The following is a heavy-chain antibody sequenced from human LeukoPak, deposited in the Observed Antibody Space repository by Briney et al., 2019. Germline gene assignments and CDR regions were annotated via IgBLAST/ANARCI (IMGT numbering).Heavy chain of an antibody. D-gene: IGHD5-18*01. Sequence: SGPTLVNPTQTLTLTCTLSGFSLSTSGMCINWIRQPPGKALEWLARIDWDDDKYYTTSLKTRLTIFRDTSKNQVVLNMTNMDPVDTATYYCARFHMDTGMDVWGKGTTVIVSS. J-gene: IGHJ6*04. CDR1: GFSLSTSGMC. CDR2: IDWDDDK. CDR3: ARFHMDTGMDV. V-gene: IGHV2-70*11.